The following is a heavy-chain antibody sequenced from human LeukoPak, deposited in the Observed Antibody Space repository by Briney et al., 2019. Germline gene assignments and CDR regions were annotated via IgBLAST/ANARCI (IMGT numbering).Heavy chain of an antibody. D-gene: IGHD3-22*01. CDR1: GFTFSRYW. V-gene: IGHV3-9*01. Sequence: GGSLRLSCAASGFTFSRYWRHWVRQAPGKGLGWVSGISWNSGSIGYADSVKGRFTISRDNAKNSLYLQMNSLRAEDTALYYCAKDSRYYDSSGNFDYWGQGTLVTVSS. J-gene: IGHJ4*02. CDR2: ISWNSGSI. CDR3: AKDSRYYDSSGNFDY.